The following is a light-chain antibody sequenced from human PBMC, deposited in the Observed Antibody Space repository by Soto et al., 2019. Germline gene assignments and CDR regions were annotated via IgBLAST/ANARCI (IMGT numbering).Light chain of an antibody. CDR3: SSFAGTNSFV. V-gene: IGLV2-8*01. J-gene: IGLJ1*01. CDR2: EVT. Sequence: QSALTQPASVSGSPGQSITISCTGTSSDVGGSKYVSWYQQRPGKAPKLIIYEVTRRPSGVPDRIFASKSDTTASLTVSGLQAEDEADYYCSSFAGTNSFVFGTGTKVTVL. CDR1: SSDVGGSKY.